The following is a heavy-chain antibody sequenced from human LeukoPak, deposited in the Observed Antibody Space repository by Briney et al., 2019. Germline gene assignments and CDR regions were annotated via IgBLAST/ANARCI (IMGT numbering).Heavy chain of an antibody. D-gene: IGHD4-17*01. CDR1: GFTLGDYA. Sequence: PGRSLRLSCTASGFTLGDYAMSWVRQAPGKGLEWVGFIRSKAYGGTTEYAASVKGRFTISRDDSKSIAYLQMNSLKTEDTAVYYCTRDRDGDLYFDYWGQGTLVTVSS. CDR2: IRSKAYGGTT. J-gene: IGHJ4*02. V-gene: IGHV3-49*04. CDR3: TRDRDGDLYFDY.